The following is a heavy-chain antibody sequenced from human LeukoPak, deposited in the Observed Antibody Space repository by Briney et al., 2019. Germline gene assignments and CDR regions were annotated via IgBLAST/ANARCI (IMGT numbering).Heavy chain of an antibody. V-gene: IGHV1-46*01. CDR1: GYTFTSYY. CDR3: ARSGSSTSCPRDY. Sequence: GASVNVSCKASGYTFTSYYIHWVRQAPGQGLELMGIINPSGGSTSYAQKFQGRVTMTRDTSTSTVYMQLGSLRSEDTALYYCARSGSSTSCPRDYWGQGTLVTVSS. J-gene: IGHJ4*02. D-gene: IGHD2-2*01. CDR2: INPSGGST.